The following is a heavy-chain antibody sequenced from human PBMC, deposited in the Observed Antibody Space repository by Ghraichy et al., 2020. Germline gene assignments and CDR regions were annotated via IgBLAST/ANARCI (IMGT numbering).Heavy chain of an antibody. Sequence: LSLTCAASGFTFSSYGMHWVRQAPGKGLEWVAVIWYDGSNKYYADPVKGRFTISRDNSKNTLYLQINSLRAEDTAVYYCARDRITMVRGVILYYYGMDVWGQGTTVTVSS. CDR3: ARDRITMVRGVILYYYGMDV. CDR2: IWYDGSNK. V-gene: IGHV3-33*01. D-gene: IGHD3-10*01. J-gene: IGHJ6*02. CDR1: GFTFSSYG.